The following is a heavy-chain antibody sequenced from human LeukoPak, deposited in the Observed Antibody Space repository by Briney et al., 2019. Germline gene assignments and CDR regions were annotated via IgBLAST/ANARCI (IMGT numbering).Heavy chain of an antibody. Sequence: GGSLRLSCAASGFTFCSYSMSWVRQAPGTGLEWVSSSSSTSSYKYYADSVKGRFTISRDNAKNSLYLQMNSLRAEDTAVYYCARDTSSWYLNFDYWGQGTLVTVSS. CDR3: ARDTSSWYLNFDY. CDR2: SSSTSSYK. V-gene: IGHV3-21*01. D-gene: IGHD6-13*01. J-gene: IGHJ4*02. CDR1: GFTFCSYS.